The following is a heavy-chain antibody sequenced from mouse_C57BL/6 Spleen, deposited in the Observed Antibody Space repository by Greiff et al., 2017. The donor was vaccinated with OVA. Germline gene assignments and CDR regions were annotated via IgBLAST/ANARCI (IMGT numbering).Heavy chain of an antibody. J-gene: IGHJ2*01. CDR2: IDTSDSYT. V-gene: IGHV1-50*01. CDR3: ARKGNWADY. Sequence: QVQLQQPGAELVKPGASVKLSCKASGYTFTSYWMQWVKQRPGQGLEWIGEIDTSDSYTNYNQKFKGKATLTVDTYSSTAYMQLSSLTSEDSAVYYCARKGNWADYWGQGTTLTVSS. CDR1: GYTFTSYW. D-gene: IGHD4-1*01.